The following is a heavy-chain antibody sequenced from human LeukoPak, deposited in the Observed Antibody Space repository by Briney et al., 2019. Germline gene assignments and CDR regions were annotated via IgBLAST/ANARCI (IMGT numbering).Heavy chain of an antibody. Sequence: PGGSLRLACAAYGFTFSSYAMSWVRQAPGMGLEWVSAISGSGGSTYYADSVKGRFTISRDNSKNTLYLQMNSLRAEDTAVYYCAKGRYSGYVPDYWGQGTLVTVSS. D-gene: IGHD5-12*01. J-gene: IGHJ4*02. CDR3: AKGRYSGYVPDY. CDR1: GFTFSSYA. CDR2: ISGSGGST. V-gene: IGHV3-23*01.